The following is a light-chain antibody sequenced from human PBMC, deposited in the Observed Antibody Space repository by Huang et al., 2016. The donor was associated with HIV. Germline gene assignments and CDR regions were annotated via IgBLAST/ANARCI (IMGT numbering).Light chain of an antibody. V-gene: IGKV1-5*03. CDR1: QSISSW. CDR2: KAS. Sequence: DIQMTQSPSTLSASVGDRVTITCRASQSISSWLAWYQQKPGKAPKLLIYKASSLESWVPSRFSGSGSGTEFTLTISSLQPDDFATYYCQQYNSYSEWTFGQGTKVEIK. J-gene: IGKJ1*01. CDR3: QQYNSYSEWT.